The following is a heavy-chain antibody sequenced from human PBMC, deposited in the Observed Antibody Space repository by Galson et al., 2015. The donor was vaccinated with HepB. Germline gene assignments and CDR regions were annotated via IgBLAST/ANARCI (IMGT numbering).Heavy chain of an antibody. J-gene: IGHJ4*02. V-gene: IGHV3-23*01. CDR3: AKDSVSGSYLPTYFDS. D-gene: IGHD1-26*01. CDR1: GFIFNNHA. CDR2: ISGRGALT. Sequence: SPRLSCATSGFIFNNHAMPWVRQAPGKGLEWVSSISGRGALTYYADSVKGRFTISRDNSKNMEHLQMNSLRAEDTAFYYCAKDSVSGSYLPTYFDSWGQGPLVTVSS.